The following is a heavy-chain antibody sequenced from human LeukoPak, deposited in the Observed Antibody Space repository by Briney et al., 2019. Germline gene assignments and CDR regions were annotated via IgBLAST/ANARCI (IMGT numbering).Heavy chain of an antibody. CDR1: GFTFSSYS. CDR3: ARDYYGDYALDY. Sequence: GGSLRLSCAASGFTFSSYSMNWVRQAPGKGLEWVSSISSSSSYIYYADSVKGRFTISRDNAKNSLYLQMNSLRAEDTAVYNCARDYYGDYALDYWGQGTLVTVSS. D-gene: IGHD4-17*01. J-gene: IGHJ4*02. CDR2: ISSSSSYI. V-gene: IGHV3-21*01.